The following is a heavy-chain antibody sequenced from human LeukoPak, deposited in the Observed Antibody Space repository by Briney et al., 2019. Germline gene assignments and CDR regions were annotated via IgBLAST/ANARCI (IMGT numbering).Heavy chain of an antibody. CDR2: ISASGGTT. Sequence: GGSLRLSCAAPGFTFNSCAMSWVRQAPGKGLEWVSAISASGGTTYYADSVKGRFTISRDNSENTLFLQMNSLRAEDMAVYYCAKEPREYCSSTSCPNWFDLWGQRTLVTVSS. CDR3: AKEPREYCSSTSCPNWFDL. D-gene: IGHD2-2*01. J-gene: IGHJ5*02. V-gene: IGHV3-23*01. CDR1: GFTFNSCA.